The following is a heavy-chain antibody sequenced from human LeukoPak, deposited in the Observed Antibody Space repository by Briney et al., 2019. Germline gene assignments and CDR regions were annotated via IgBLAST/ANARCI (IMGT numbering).Heavy chain of an antibody. D-gene: IGHD3-22*01. V-gene: IGHV3-23*01. Sequence: GGTLRLSCAASGFTFSSDVMSWVRQAPGKGLEWVSAISGSGGRTYYADSVKGRFTISRDNSKNTLYLQMNSLRAEDTAVYYCAKGSGYYEPFDYWGQGTLVTVSS. CDR3: AKGSGYYEPFDY. J-gene: IGHJ4*02. CDR1: GFTFSSDV. CDR2: ISGSGGRT.